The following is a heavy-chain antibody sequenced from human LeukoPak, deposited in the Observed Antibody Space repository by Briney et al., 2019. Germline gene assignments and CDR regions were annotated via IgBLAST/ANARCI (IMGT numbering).Heavy chain of an antibody. J-gene: IGHJ4*02. V-gene: IGHV3-23*01. CDR2: ISGRDSTT. CDR3: ARGGGRWIPLGGGYFDY. CDR1: GFTFSSYA. Sequence: PGGSLRLSCAASGFTFSSYAMSWVRQAPGKGLEWVSGISGRDSTTYYADSVKGRFTISRENSKNTLYLQMNSLRAEDTAVYYCARGGGRWIPLGGGYFDYWGQGTLVTVSS. D-gene: IGHD3-16*01.